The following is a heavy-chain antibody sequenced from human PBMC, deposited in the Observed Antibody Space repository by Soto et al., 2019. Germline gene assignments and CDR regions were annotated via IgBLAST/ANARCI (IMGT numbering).Heavy chain of an antibody. CDR3: AKCWTRYGDSGPAFDI. CDR2: ISGSGGST. V-gene: IGHV3-23*01. Sequence: EVQLLESGGGLVQPGGSLRLSCTASGFTFSSYAMSWVRQAPGKGLECVSVISGSGGSTYNADSVKGRFTISRDNSKKTLYLQMNSLRAEDTAVYYCAKCWTRYGDSGPAFDIWGQGPMVTVSS. J-gene: IGHJ3*02. D-gene: IGHD4-17*01. CDR1: GFTFSSYA.